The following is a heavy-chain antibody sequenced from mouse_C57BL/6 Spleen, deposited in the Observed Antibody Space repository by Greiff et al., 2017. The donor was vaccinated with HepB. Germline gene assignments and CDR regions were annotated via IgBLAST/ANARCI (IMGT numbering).Heavy chain of an antibody. CDR2: ISYDGSN. J-gene: IGHJ1*03. Sequence: EVKLEESGPGLVKPSQSLSLTCSVTGYSITSGYYWNWIRQFPGNKLEWMGYISYDGSNNYNPSLKNRISITRDTSKNQFFLKLNSVTTEDTATYYCANYYGSRGGYFDVWGTGTTVTVSS. D-gene: IGHD1-1*01. V-gene: IGHV3-6*01. CDR3: ANYYGSRGGYFDV. CDR1: GYSITSGYY.